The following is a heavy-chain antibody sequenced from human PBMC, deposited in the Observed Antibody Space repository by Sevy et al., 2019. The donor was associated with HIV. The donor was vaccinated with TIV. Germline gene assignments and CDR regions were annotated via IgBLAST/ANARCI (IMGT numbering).Heavy chain of an antibody. V-gene: IGHV1-69*13. J-gene: IGHJ6*02. CDR2: IIPIFGTA. CDR1: GGTFSSYA. CDR3: ARVPAATNYYYYYGMDV. Sequence: SVKVSCKASGGTFSSYAISWVRQAPGQGLEWMGGIIPIFGTANYAQKFQGRVTITADESTSTAYMELSSLRSEDTAVYYCARVPAATNYYYYYGMDVWGQGTTVTVSS. D-gene: IGHD2-2*01.